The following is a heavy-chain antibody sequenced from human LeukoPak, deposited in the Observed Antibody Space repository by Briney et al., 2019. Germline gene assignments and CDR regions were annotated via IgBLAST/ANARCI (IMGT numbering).Heavy chain of an antibody. Sequence: PGGSLRLSCAASGFTFSSYAMHWVRQAPGKGLEWVAVISYDGSNKYYADFVKGRFTISRDNSKNTLYLQMNSLIAKDTAVYYCARSLKRELLRTYFDYWGQGTLVTVSS. J-gene: IGHJ4*02. V-gene: IGHV3-30*03. D-gene: IGHD1-26*01. CDR2: ISYDGSNK. CDR1: GFTFSSYA. CDR3: ARSLKRELLRTYFDY.